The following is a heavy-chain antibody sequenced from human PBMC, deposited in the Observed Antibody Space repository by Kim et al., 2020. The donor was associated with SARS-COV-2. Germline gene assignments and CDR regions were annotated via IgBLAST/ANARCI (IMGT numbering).Heavy chain of an antibody. CDR3: AREVPAAMWVDFYYYGMDV. J-gene: IGHJ6*02. V-gene: IGHV3-11*05. D-gene: IGHD2-2*01. Sequence: GRFTISRDNAKNSLYLQMNSLRAEDTAVYYCAREVPAAMWVDFYYYGMDVWGQGTTVTVSS.